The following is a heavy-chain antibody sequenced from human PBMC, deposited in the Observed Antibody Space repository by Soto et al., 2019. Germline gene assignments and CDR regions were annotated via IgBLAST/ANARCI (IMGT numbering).Heavy chain of an antibody. Sequence: GGSLRLSCAASGFTFSNYAMHWVRQAPGKGLEWVALIAYDGSIKYADSVRGRFTISRDNSKNTLYMEMNSLRAEDTAVFYCARGRAIDCSGSSCYFYYVMDVWGQGTTVTVSS. CDR3: ARGRAIDCSGSSCYFYYVMDV. CDR2: IAYDGSIK. V-gene: IGHV3-30-3*01. J-gene: IGHJ6*02. CDR1: GFTFSNYA. D-gene: IGHD2-15*01.